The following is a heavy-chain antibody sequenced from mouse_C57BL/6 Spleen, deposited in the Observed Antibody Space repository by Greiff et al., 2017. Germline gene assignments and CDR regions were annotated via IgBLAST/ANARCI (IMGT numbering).Heavy chain of an antibody. V-gene: IGHV1-64*01. Sequence: QVQLQQSGAELVKPGASVKLSCKASGYTFTSYWMHWVKQRPGQGLEWIGMIHPNSGSTNYNEKFKSKATLTVDKSSSTAYMQLSSLSSADSAVYYCARMPGKIEYGYGGDYFDYWGQGTTLTVSS. CDR3: ARMPGKIEYGYGGDYFDY. CDR2: IHPNSGST. CDR1: GYTFTSYW. D-gene: IGHD2-2*01. J-gene: IGHJ2*01.